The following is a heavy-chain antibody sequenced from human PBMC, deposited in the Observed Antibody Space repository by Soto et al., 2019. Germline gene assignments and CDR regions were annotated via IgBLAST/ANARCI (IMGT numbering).Heavy chain of an antibody. CDR1: GGTFSSYA. D-gene: IGHD3-22*01. J-gene: IGHJ5*02. CDR3: ARENDSSGYYSP. Sequence: SVKVSCKASGGTFSSYAISWVRQAPGQGLEWMGGIIPIFGTANYAQKFQGRVTITADESTSTAYMELSSLRSEDTAAYYCARENDSSGYYSPWGQGTLVTVSS. CDR2: IIPIFGTA. V-gene: IGHV1-69*13.